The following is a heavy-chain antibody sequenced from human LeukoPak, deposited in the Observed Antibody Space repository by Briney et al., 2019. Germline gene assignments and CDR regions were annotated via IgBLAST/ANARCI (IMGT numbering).Heavy chain of an antibody. J-gene: IGHJ4*02. V-gene: IGHV1-69*04. CDR3: ARDMKRDIAAAGILVY. CDR1: GGTFSSYA. Sequence: SVKVSCKASGGTFSSYAISWVRQAPGQGLEWMGRIIPILGIANYAQKFQGRVTITADKSTSTAYMELSSLRSEDTAVYYCARDMKRDIAAAGILVYWGQGTLVTVSS. D-gene: IGHD6-13*01. CDR2: IIPILGIA.